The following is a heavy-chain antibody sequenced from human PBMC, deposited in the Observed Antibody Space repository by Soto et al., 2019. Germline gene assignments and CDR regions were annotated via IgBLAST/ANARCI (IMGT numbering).Heavy chain of an antibody. J-gene: IGHJ4*02. Sequence: SETLSLTGAVSGGSFRGYFWSWIRQSPDKGLEWIGEINDSGSTYYNPSFKSRLTISVDTSKSQISLTLTSVTAADSAVYYCQGGDFWGQGTRVTVSS. CDR2: INDSGST. V-gene: IGHV4-34*01. CDR3: QGGDF. D-gene: IGHD3-16*01. CDR1: GGSFRGYF.